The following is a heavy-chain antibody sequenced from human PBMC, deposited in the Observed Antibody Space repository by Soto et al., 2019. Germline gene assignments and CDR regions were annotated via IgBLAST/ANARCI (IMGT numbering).Heavy chain of an antibody. CDR1: GGTFSIHA. CDR3: ATTAERGSSGHRYSYSGLDV. Sequence: QVQLVQSGTEVTEPGSSVTVSCKASGGTFSIHAFSWVRQAHGQGLEWMGGIIPFSGTSNYAQKLQGRVTVTADASTNTVQMAMSSLRSEDTALYYGATTAERGSSGHRYSYSGLDVWGQGTTVTVSS. J-gene: IGHJ6*02. CDR2: IIPFSGTS. D-gene: IGHD5-12*01. V-gene: IGHV1-69*01.